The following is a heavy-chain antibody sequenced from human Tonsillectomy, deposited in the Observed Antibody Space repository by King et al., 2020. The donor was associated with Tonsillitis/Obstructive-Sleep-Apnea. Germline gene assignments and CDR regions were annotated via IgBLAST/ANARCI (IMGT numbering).Heavy chain of an antibody. Sequence: VQLVESGGGLIQPGGSLRLSCAASGFTVSSNYMSWVRQAPGKGLEWVSVIYSGGSTYYADSVKGRFTISRDNSKNTLYLQMNSLRAEDTAVYYCARWVLGYCSSTSCHDAFDIWGQGTMVTVSS. CDR2: IYSGGST. J-gene: IGHJ3*02. CDR1: GFTVSSNY. CDR3: ARWVLGYCSSTSCHDAFDI. D-gene: IGHD2-2*01. V-gene: IGHV3-53*01.